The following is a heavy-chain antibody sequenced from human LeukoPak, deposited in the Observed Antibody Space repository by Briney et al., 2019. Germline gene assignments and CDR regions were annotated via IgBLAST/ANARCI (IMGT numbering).Heavy chain of an antibody. J-gene: IGHJ4*02. V-gene: IGHV3-30*02. CDR2: IRYDGSNK. Sequence: GGSLRLSCAASGFTFSSYGMHWVRQAPGKGLEWVAFIRYDGSNKYYADSVKGRFTISRDNSKNTLYLQMNSLRAEDTAVYYCAKDQLTTVTTRMYYWGQGTLVTVSS. CDR3: AKDQLTTVTTRMYY. D-gene: IGHD4-17*01. CDR1: GFTFSSYG.